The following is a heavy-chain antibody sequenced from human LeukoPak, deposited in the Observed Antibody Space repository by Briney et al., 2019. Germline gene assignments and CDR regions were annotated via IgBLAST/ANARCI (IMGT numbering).Heavy chain of an antibody. CDR1: GGSISSYY. J-gene: IGHJ4*02. V-gene: IGHV4-59*08. D-gene: IGHD5-12*01. CDR2: IYYSGST. CDR3: ARGDDFRRFTH. Sequence: SETLSLTCTVSGGSISSYYWSWIRQPPGKGLEWIGYIYYSGSTNYNPSLKSRVTISVDTSKNQFSLKLSSVTAADTAVYYCARGDDFRRFTHWGQGTLVTVSS.